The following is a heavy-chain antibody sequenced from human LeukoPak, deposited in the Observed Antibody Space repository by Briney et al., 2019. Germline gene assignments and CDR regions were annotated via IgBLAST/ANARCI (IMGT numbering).Heavy chain of an antibody. CDR2: IKKDGSEE. Sequence: PGGSLRLSCSVSEITFSDFWMNWVRQSPGKGLEGVASIKKDGSEEYYVDSVRGRFTISRDNAQNSLYLQMNSLRDEDTAVYYCASGHYPDYDWGQGTLVTVSS. CDR1: EITFSDFW. D-gene: IGHD4-17*01. CDR3: ASGHYPDYD. J-gene: IGHJ4*02. V-gene: IGHV3-7*01.